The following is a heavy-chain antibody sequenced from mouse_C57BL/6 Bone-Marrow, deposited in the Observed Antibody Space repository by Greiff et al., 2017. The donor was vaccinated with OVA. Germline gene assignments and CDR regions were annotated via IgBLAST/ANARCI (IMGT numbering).Heavy chain of an antibody. CDR3: ARTGWILRNYAMDY. CDR2: INPNNGGT. D-gene: IGHD2-3*01. CDR1: GYTFTDYN. Sequence: DVKLQESGPELVKPGASVKMSCKASGYTFTDYNMHWVKQSHGKSLEWIGYINPNNGGTSYNQKFKGKATLTVNKSSSTAYMELRSLTSEDSAVYYSARTGWILRNYAMDYWGQGTSVTVSS. V-gene: IGHV1-22*01. J-gene: IGHJ4*01.